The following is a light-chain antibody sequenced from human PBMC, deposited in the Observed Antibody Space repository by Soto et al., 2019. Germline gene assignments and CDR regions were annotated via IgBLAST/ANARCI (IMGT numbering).Light chain of an antibody. CDR3: QQYDNWAPGGT. CDR2: DAS. J-gene: IGKJ1*01. V-gene: IGKV3-15*01. Sequence: EIVMTQSPATLSVSPGGRATLSCRASQSVSRNLAWYQQKPGQAPRLLIYDASTRPTGVPARFSGSGSGTDFALTISSLQSEDFAVYYCQQYDNWAPGGTFGQGTKVDI. CDR1: QSVSRN.